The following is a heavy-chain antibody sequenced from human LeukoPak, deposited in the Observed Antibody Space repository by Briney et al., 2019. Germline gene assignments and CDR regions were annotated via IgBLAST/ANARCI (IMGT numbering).Heavy chain of an antibody. CDR2: IYPGDSDT. Sequence: GESLKISCKGSGYSFTSYWIGWVRQMPGKGLEWMGIIYPGDSDTRYSPSFRGQVTISADKSISTAYLQWSSLKASDTAMYYCARQGSSSGYYYYMDVWGKGTTVTVSS. CDR3: ARQGSSSGYYYYMDV. J-gene: IGHJ6*03. D-gene: IGHD6-6*01. CDR1: GYSFTSYW. V-gene: IGHV5-51*01.